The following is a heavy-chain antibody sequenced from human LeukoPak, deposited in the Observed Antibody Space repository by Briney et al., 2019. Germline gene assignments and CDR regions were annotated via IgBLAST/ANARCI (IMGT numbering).Heavy chain of an antibody. CDR3: AREHVVARLWYFDL. CDR2: ISYDGNNK. D-gene: IGHD2-15*01. Sequence: GSLRLSCAASGFILTNYAMHWARQAPGKGLEWVAVISYDGNNKYYADSVKGRFTISRDNSKNTLYLQLNSLRPEDTAVYYCAREHVVARLWYFDLWGRGTQVAVSS. V-gene: IGHV3-30-3*01. CDR1: GFILTNYA. J-gene: IGHJ2*01.